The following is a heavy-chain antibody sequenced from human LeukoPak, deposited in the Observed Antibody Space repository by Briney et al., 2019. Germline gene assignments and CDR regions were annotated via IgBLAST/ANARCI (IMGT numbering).Heavy chain of an antibody. V-gene: IGHV3-9*01. CDR3: ARGIDY. J-gene: IGHJ4*02. CDR2: INWKGDNI. CDR1: GFTFDDYA. Sequence: GGSLRLSCATSGFTFDDYAMHWVRQAPGKGLEWVSGINWKGDNIDYVDSVRGRFTISRDTSKNMVFLQMNSLRVEDTAVYYCARGIDYWGRGTLVTVSS.